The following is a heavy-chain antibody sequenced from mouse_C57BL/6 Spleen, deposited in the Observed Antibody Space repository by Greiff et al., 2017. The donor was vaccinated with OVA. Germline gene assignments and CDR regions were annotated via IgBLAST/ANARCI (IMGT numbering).Heavy chain of an antibody. CDR2: INPNNGGT. Sequence: VQLKESGPELVKPGASVKIPCKASGYTFTDYNMDWVKQSHGKSLEWIGDINPNNGGTIYNQKFKGKATLTVDKSSSTAYMELRSLTSEDTAVYYCARKDWVRGYAMDYWGQGTSVTVSS. D-gene: IGHD4-1*01. CDR1: GYTFTDYN. CDR3: ARKDWVRGYAMDY. V-gene: IGHV1-18*01. J-gene: IGHJ4*01.